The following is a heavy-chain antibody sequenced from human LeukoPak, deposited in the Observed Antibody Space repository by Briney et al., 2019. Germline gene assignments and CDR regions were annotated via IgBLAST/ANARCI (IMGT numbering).Heavy chain of an antibody. CDR3: ARSSTGGWLGLNFDY. J-gene: IGHJ4*02. CDR1: GGSISSGGYS. D-gene: IGHD6-19*01. Sequence: SETLSLTCTVSGGSISSGGYSWSWIRQHPGKGLEWIGYIYYSGSTYYNPSLKSRVTISVDTSKNQFSLKLSSVTAADTAVYYCARSSTGGWLGLNFDYWGQGTLVTVSS. CDR2: IYYSGST. V-gene: IGHV4-31*03.